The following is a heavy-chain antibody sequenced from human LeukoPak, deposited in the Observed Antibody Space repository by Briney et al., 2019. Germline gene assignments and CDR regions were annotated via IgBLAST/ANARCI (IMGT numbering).Heavy chain of an antibody. CDR1: GGSISSYY. J-gene: IGHJ4*02. Sequence: SETLSLTCTVSGGSISSYYWSWIRQPPGKGLEWIGHIYYSGSSNHNPSLKSRVTMSLDTSKNQFSLKLSSVTAADTAVYYCAGEFAYWGQGTLVTVSS. CDR3: AGEFAY. CDR2: IYYSGSS. V-gene: IGHV4-59*08. D-gene: IGHD3-10*01.